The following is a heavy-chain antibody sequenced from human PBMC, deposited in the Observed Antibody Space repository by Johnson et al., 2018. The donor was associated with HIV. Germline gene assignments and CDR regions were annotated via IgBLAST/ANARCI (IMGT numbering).Heavy chain of an antibody. Sequence: VQLVESGGGVARPGGSLRLSCEASGFSFDEYGMSWVRQAPGKGLEWVSYSSTSGSPSYYVDSVKGRFTISRDNAKNSVYLQMNNLRVEDTAVYYCARDPHGGYCSSSSCYGGDAFDIWGQGTMVIVS. CDR3: ARDPHGGYCSSSSCYGGDAFDI. CDR1: GFSFDEYG. D-gene: IGHD2-2*01. J-gene: IGHJ3*02. V-gene: IGHV3-48*04. CDR2: SSTSGSPS.